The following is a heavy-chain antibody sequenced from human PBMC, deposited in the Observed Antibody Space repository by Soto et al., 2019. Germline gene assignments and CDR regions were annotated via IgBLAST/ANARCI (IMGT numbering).Heavy chain of an antibody. J-gene: IGHJ6*02. Sequence: ASVKVSCKASGYTFTSYAMHWVRQAPGQRLEWMGWINAGNGNTKYSQKFQGRVTITRDTSASTAYMELSSLRSEDTAVYYCASSGKAFTGYGYEPYYYGMDVWGQGTTVTVSS. D-gene: IGHD5-18*01. V-gene: IGHV1-3*01. CDR1: GYTFTSYA. CDR2: INAGNGNT. CDR3: ASSGKAFTGYGYEPYYYGMDV.